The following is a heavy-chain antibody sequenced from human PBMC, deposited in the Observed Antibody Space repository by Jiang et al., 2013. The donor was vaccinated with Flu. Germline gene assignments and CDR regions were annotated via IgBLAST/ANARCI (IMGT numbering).Heavy chain of an antibody. J-gene: IGHJ6*01. CDR2: IIPIFGTA. CDR3: ARDGDGGNWFSVYYYYGMDV. Sequence: EVKKPGSSVKVSCKASGGTFSSYAISWVRQAPGQGLEWMGGIIPIFGTANYAQKFQGRVTITADKSTSTAYMELSSLRSEDTAVYYCARDGDGGNWFSVYYYYGMDVWGPRDHGHRLL. D-gene: IGHD4-23*01. V-gene: IGHV1-69*06. CDR1: GGTFSSYA.